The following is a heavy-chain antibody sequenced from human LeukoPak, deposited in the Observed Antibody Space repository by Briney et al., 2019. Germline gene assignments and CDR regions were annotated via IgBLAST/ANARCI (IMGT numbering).Heavy chain of an antibody. Sequence: SETLSLTCTVSGGSISSSSYYWGWIRQPPGKGLEWIGSIYYSGCTYYNPSLKSRVTISVDTSKNQFSLKLSSVTAADTAVYYCARLSQGCFDYWGQGTLVTVSS. CDR1: GGSISSSSYY. V-gene: IGHV4-39*01. J-gene: IGHJ4*02. D-gene: IGHD3-3*02. CDR3: ARLSQGCFDY. CDR2: IYYSGCT.